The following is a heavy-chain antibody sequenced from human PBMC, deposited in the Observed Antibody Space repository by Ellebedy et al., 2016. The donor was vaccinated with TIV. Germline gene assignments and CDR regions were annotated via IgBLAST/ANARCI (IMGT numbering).Heavy chain of an antibody. CDR1: GFSFETYG. Sequence: GESLKISCAASGFSFETYGMNWVRQAPGRGLEWVALISYHGNNKYYADSVKGRFSISRDNAKRSRFLQMNSLRVDDTAVYYCVTWGQSYGRWGQGSLVTISS. CDR2: ISYHGNNK. D-gene: IGHD3-16*01. J-gene: IGHJ4*02. V-gene: IGHV3-30*03. CDR3: VTWGQSYGR.